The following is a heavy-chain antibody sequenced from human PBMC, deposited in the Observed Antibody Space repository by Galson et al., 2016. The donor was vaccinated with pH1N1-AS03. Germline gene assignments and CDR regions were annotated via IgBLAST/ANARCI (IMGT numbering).Heavy chain of an antibody. CDR1: GGSISSSSYY. V-gene: IGHV4-39*01. D-gene: IGHD4-17*01. Sequence: SETLSLTCTVSGGSISSSSYYWGWIRQPPGKGLEWIGSICYSGSTYYNPSLKSRVTISVDTSKNQFSLKLRSVTAADTAVYYCARRVYGDYVNWFDPWGQGTLFTVSS. J-gene: IGHJ5*02. CDR3: ARRVYGDYVNWFDP. CDR2: ICYSGST.